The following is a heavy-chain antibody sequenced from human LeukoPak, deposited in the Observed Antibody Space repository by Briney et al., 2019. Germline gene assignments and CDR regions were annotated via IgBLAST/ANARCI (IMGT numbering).Heavy chain of an antibody. CDR1: GFTFSSYG. CDR2: IWYDGSNK. CDR3: ARDPPQYGSGSYPDY. V-gene: IGHV3-33*01. D-gene: IGHD3-10*01. Sequence: GSLRLSCAASGFTFSSYGMHWVRQAPGKGLEWVAVIWYDGSNKYYADSVKGRFTISRDSSKNTVYLQMNSLRAEDTAVYYCARDPPQYGSGSYPDYWGQGTLVTVSS. J-gene: IGHJ4*02.